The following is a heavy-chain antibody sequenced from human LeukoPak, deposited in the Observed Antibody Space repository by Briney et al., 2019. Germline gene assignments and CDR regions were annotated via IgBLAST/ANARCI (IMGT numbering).Heavy chain of an antibody. D-gene: IGHD5-24*01. Sequence: SQTLSLTCTVSGGSISSGGYYWSWIRQHPGKGLEWIGYIYYSGSTYYNPFLKSRVTISVDTSKNQFSLKLSSVTAADTAVYYCTRGSLQYYFDYWGQGTLVTVSS. CDR1: GGSISSGGYY. CDR2: IYYSGST. J-gene: IGHJ4*02. V-gene: IGHV4-31*03. CDR3: TRGSLQYYFDY.